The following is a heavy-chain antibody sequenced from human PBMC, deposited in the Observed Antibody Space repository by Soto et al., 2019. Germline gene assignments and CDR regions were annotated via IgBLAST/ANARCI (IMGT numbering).Heavy chain of an antibody. V-gene: IGHV4-59*01. CDR2: IYYSGGT. J-gene: IGHJ4*02. CDR1: SRSMSHYY. Sequence: SETKFLTSSASSRSMSHYYWSWIRKQPGKGLEWIGYIYYSGGTNYSPSLESRVSISADTSKNQFSLKLRSVPAAATAVYYCERRGYSDGWYYFDSWGQGTRVTVSA. D-gene: IGHD5-18*01. CDR3: ERRGYSDGWYYFDS.